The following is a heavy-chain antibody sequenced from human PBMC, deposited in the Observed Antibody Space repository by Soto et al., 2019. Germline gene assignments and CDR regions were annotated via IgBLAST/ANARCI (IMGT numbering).Heavy chain of an antibody. D-gene: IGHD3-3*01. CDR2: IYSSGST. Sequence: PSETLSLTCSVSAGYLERSIYFWNWIRQPPGKGLEWIGYIYSSGSTNYNPTLKSRVTISVDTSRNQFSLKLSSVTTADTAVYYCARDRLVTSTGGMDVWGQGTTVTVSS. V-gene: IGHV4-61*01. J-gene: IGHJ6*02. CDR1: AGYLERSIYF. CDR3: ARDRLVTSTGGMDV.